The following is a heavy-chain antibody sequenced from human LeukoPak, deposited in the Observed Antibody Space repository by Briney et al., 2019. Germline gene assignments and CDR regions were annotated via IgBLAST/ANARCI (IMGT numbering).Heavy chain of an antibody. V-gene: IGHV4-59*01. D-gene: IGHD3-10*01. CDR2: IYYSGST. J-gene: IGHJ4*02. CDR1: GGSISPYY. CDR3: ATAGPISGRHNYFDS. Sequence: PSETLSLTCIVSGGSISPYYWSWIRQPPGSGLEWIAYIYYSGSTSYNPSLKSRVTISVDTSKNQFSLKLTSVTAADTAVYYCATAGPISGRHNYFDSWGQGTLVTVSS.